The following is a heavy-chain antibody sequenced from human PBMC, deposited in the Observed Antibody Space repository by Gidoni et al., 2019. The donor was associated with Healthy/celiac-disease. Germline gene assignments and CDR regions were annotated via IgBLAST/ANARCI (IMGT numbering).Heavy chain of an antibody. Sequence: NYAQKLQGRVTMTTDTSTSTAYMELRSLRSDDTAVYYCARYYGDYVGGYYYYGMDVWGQGTTVTVSS. D-gene: IGHD4-17*01. CDR3: ARYYGDYVGGYYYYGMDV. V-gene: IGHV1-18*01. J-gene: IGHJ6*02.